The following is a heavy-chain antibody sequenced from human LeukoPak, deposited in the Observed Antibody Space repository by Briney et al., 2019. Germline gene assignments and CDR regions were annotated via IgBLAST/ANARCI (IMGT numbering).Heavy chain of an antibody. CDR2: ISWNSGSI. V-gene: IGHV3-9*01. Sequence: GGSLRLSCAASGFTFDDYAMHWVRQAPGKGLEWVSGISWNSGSIGYADSVKGRFTISRDNAKNTLYLQMNSLRTEDTAIYYCAREGVSTVTSILVVISFDCWGQGALVTVSS. J-gene: IGHJ4*02. D-gene: IGHD3-22*01. CDR1: GFTFDDYA. CDR3: AREGVSTVTSILVVISFDC.